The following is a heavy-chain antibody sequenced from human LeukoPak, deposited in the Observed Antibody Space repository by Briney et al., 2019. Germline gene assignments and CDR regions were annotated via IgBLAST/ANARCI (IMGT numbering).Heavy chain of an antibody. J-gene: IGHJ5*02. CDR1: GYTFTSYY. CDR2: INPSGGST. Sequence: ASVKVSCKASGYTFTSYYMHWVRQVPGQGLEWMGIINPSGGSTSYAQKFQGRVTMTRNMSTSTVYMELSSLRSEDTAVYYCARGRWGSYPFRWFDPWGQGTLVTVSS. D-gene: IGHD3-16*02. CDR3: ARGRWGSYPFRWFDP. V-gene: IGHV1-46*01.